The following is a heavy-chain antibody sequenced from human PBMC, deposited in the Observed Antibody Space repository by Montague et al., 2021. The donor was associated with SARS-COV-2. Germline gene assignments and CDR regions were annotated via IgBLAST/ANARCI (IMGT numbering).Heavy chain of an antibody. CDR2: IYSSGSS. V-gene: IGHV4-59*01. J-gene: IGHJ4*02. CDR3: VGEGRSSAYAMDY. Sequence: SETLSLTCTVSGASMSGANWGWVGHPPGKGREWMGNIYSSGSSHYNQSLKSRVTITVDTSKSQFSLRRTSVTAADKAVYYCVGEGRSSAYAMDYWGQGTLVTVSS. D-gene: IGHD3-22*01. CDR1: GASMSGAN.